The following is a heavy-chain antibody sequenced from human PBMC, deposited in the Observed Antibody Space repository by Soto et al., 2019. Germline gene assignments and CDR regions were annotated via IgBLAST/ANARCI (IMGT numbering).Heavy chain of an antibody. D-gene: IGHD5-12*01. CDR2: ISYDGSNK. Sequence: QVQLVESGGGVVQPGRSLRLSCAASGFTFSSYGVHWVRQAPGKGLEWVAVISYDGSNKYYADSVKGRFTISRDISKNTLYLQMNSLRAEDTAVYYCAKRPSGYEVDYYYYGMDVWGQGTTVTVSS. J-gene: IGHJ6*02. CDR1: GFTFSSYG. CDR3: AKRPSGYEVDYYYYGMDV. V-gene: IGHV3-30*18.